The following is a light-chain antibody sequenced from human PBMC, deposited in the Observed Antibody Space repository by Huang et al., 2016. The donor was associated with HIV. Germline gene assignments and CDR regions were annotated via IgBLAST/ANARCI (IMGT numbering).Light chain of an antibody. CDR3: EQPGS. CDR1: QSVGGY. V-gene: IGKV3-11*01. CDR2: DTS. J-gene: IGKJ2*01. Sequence: EIVLTQSPAPLSLSPGERATLSCRASQSVGGYLAWYQQKPGQAPRLLIYDTSTRATGIPARFSGSWSETEFTLTISSLEPEDFAVDYCEQPGSFGQGTKVDIK.